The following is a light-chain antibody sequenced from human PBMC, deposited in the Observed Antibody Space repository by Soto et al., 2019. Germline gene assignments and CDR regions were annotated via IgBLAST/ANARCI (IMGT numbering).Light chain of an antibody. CDR2: GAS. J-gene: IGKJ5*01. Sequence: EIVMTQSPGTLSVSPGERVTFSCRASQSVSSNLAWYQQKPGQTPRLLIYGASTRATGIPDRFSGSGSGTECTLTISSLQSEDFADYYCQQYQNWPLITFGQGTRLEIK. CDR1: QSVSSN. CDR3: QQYQNWPLIT. V-gene: IGKV3-15*01.